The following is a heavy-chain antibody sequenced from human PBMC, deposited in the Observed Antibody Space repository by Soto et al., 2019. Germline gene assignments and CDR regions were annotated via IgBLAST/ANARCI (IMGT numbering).Heavy chain of an antibody. CDR2: ISAYNGNT. CDR3: ARVPALDIVVGATRFDY. Sequence: ASVKVSCKASGYTFTSYGISWVRQAPGQGLEWMGWISAYNGNTNYAQKLQGRVTMTTDTSTSTAYMELRSLRSDDTAVYYCARVPALDIVVGATRFDYWGQGTLVTVSS. CDR1: GYTFTSYG. D-gene: IGHD2-15*01. V-gene: IGHV1-18*01. J-gene: IGHJ4*02.